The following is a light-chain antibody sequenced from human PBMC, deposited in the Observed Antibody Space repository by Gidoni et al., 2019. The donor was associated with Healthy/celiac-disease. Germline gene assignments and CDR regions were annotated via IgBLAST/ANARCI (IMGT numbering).Light chain of an antibody. CDR3: QQYNSYPFT. J-gene: IGKJ3*01. CDR1: QSISSW. V-gene: IGKV1-5*03. Sequence: DIQMTQSPSTLSASVGDRFTSTCRASQSISSWLAWYQQKPGKAPKLLIYMASSLESGVPSRFSGSGSGTEFTLTISSLQPDDFATYYCQQYNSYPFTFGPGTKVDIK. CDR2: MAS.